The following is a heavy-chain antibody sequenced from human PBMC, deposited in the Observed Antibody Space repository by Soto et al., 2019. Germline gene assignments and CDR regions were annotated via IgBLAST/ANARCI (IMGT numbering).Heavy chain of an antibody. CDR1: GYSFTSYW. CDR3: ARLMIVDSGANWFDP. D-gene: IGHD3-22*01. V-gene: IGHV5-51*01. J-gene: IGHJ5*02. CDR2: IYPGDSDT. Sequence: PGESLKISCKGSGYSFTSYWIGWVRQMPGKGLEWMGIIYPGDSDTRYSPSFQGQVTISADKSISTAYLQWSSLKASDTAMYYCARLMIVDSGANWFDPWGQGTLVTVSS.